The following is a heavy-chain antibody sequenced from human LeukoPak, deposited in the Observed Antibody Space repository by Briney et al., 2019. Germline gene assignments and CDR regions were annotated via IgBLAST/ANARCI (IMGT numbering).Heavy chain of an antibody. CDR2: IHSSGST. D-gene: IGHD3-10*01. CDR3: ARAPDYYGSESYLAH. J-gene: IGHJ4*02. V-gene: IGHV4-4*07. Sequence: PSETLSLTCTGSGGSISYYWSWIRQPAGKGLEWIGRIHSSGSTYYDPSLKSRVTMSVDTSKNQISLKLSSVTAADTAVYYCARAPDYYGSESYLAHWGQGALVTVSS. CDR1: GGSISYY.